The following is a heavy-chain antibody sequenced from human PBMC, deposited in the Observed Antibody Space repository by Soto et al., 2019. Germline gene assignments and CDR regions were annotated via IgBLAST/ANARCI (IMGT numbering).Heavy chain of an antibody. V-gene: IGHV4-39*01. CDR1: DDSISTSNYY. D-gene: IGHD1-26*01. J-gene: IGHJ5*02. CDR3: AKHSHHGRFS. CDR2: VDYAGRA. Sequence: QLQLQESGPRLVKPSETLSLTCSVSDDSISTSNYYWAWVRQPPEMGPEWIGSVDYAGRAYYNPSLKSRVTISADTSENHFSLHLSSMTAADTSMYYCAKHSHHGRFSWSQGTLVTVSS.